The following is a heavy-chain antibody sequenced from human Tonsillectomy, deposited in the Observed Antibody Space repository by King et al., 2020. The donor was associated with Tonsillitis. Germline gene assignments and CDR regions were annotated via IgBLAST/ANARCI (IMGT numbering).Heavy chain of an antibody. CDR1: GGSISGFY. D-gene: IGHD4-17*01. CDR3: ARRVNTAWYFDL. CDR2: IYYTGNT. J-gene: IGHJ2*01. Sequence: QLQLQESGPGLVKPSETLSLTCTVSGGSISGFYWSWIRQPPGKGLEWIGYIYYTGNTNYNPSLKSRVTVSVDASKNQFSLRLTSVTAADTAVYYCARRVNTAWYFDLWGRGTLVTVSS. V-gene: IGHV4-59*01.